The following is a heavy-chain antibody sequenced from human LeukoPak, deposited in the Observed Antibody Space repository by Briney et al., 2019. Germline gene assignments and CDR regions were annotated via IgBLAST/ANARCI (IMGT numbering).Heavy chain of an antibody. CDR3: ARAYYDMNYYYYGMDV. CDR1: GGTFSSYA. CDR2: IIPIFGTA. V-gene: IGHV1-69*01. D-gene: IGHD3-22*01. J-gene: IGHJ6*02. Sequence: GSSVTVSCTASGGTFSSYAISWVRQAPGQGLEWMGGIIPIFGTANYAQKFQGRVTITADESTSTAYMELSSLRSEDTAVYYCARAYYDMNYYYYGMDVWGQGTTVTVSS.